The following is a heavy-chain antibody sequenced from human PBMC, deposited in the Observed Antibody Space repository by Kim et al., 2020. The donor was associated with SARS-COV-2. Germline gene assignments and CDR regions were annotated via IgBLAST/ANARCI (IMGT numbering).Heavy chain of an antibody. J-gene: IGHJ4*02. CDR2: SP. CDR3: AKEPRGRDDY. Sequence: SPYYADTVKGRFTIARDNSKNSLYLQMNSLRTEDTALYYCAKEPRGRDDYWGQGTLVTASS. D-gene: IGHD2-21*02. V-gene: IGHV3-43*01.